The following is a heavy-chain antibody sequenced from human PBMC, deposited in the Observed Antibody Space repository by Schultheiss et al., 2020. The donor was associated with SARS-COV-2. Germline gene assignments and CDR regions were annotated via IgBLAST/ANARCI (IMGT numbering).Heavy chain of an antibody. CDR2: IYYSGST. CDR1: GGSISSGGYY. J-gene: IGHJ4*02. D-gene: IGHD1-1*01. CDR3: ARVSWNGRAGLDY. Sequence: SETLSLTFTVSGGSISSGGYYWSWIRQHPGKGLEWIGYIYYSGSTYYNPSLKSRVTISVDTSKNQFSLKLSSVTAADTAVYYCARVSWNGRAGLDYWGQGTLVTVSS. V-gene: IGHV4-31*03.